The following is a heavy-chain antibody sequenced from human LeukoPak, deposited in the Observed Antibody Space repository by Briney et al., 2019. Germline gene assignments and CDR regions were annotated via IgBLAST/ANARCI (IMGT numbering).Heavy chain of an antibody. CDR2: ISAYNGNT. Sequence: ASVKVSCKASGYTFTSYGISGVRQAPGQGLEWMGWISAYNGNTNYAQKLQGRVTMTTDTSTSTAYMELRSLRSDDTAVYYCARIHVLRYFDWLLFDAFDIWGQGTMVAVSS. CDR3: ARIHVLRYFDWLLFDAFDI. J-gene: IGHJ3*02. V-gene: IGHV1-18*01. D-gene: IGHD3-9*01. CDR1: GYTFTSYG.